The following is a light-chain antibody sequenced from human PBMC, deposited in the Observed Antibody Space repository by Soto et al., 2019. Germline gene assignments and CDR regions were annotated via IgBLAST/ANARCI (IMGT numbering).Light chain of an antibody. V-gene: IGKV3-11*01. CDR1: QSVANY. J-gene: IGKJ4*01. CDR3: QQWSNWPLP. Sequence: EIVLTQSQATLTLSPGERATISGTASQSVANYLAWYQQSPGQTPRLLIYDASNRSTGIPARFRGSGAGTDFTLTLSSLEPEDFAVYYCQQWSNWPLPFGWGTQLQSK. CDR2: DAS.